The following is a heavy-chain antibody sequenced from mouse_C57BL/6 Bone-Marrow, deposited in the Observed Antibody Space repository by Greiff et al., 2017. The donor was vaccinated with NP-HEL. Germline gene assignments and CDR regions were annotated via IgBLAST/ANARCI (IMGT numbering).Heavy chain of an antibody. CDR1: GFTFSSYG. J-gene: IGHJ4*01. CDR2: ISSGGSYT. Sequence: DVMLVESGGDLVKPGGSLKLSCAASGFTFSSYGMSWVRQTPDKRLEWVATISSGGSYTYYPDSVKGRFTISRDNAKNTLYLQMSSLKSEDTAMYYCARPYYYGSSYAMDYWGQGTSVTVSS. D-gene: IGHD1-1*01. V-gene: IGHV5-6*02. CDR3: ARPYYYGSSYAMDY.